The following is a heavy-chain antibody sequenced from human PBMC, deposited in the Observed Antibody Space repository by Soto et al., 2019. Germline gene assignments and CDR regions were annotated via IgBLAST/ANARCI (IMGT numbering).Heavy chain of an antibody. CDR1: GYTFTSYG. CDR2: ISAYNGNT. J-gene: IGHJ4*02. CDR3: ARDEDIVVVPDAYSFGY. Sequence: ASVKVSCKASGYTFTSYGISWVRQAPGQGLEWMGWISAYNGNTNYAQKLQGRVTMTTDTSTSTAYMELRSLRSDDTAVYYCARDEDIVVVPDAYSFGYWGQGTLVTVSS. V-gene: IGHV1-18*01. D-gene: IGHD2-2*01.